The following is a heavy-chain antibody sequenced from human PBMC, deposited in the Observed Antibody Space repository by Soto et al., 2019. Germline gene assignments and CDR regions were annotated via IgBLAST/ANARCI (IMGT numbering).Heavy chain of an antibody. V-gene: IGHV3-15*07. D-gene: IGHD5-12*01. CDR1: GFTFSNAW. J-gene: IGHJ6*02. CDR3: TTASSVATKHPYYYYGMDV. Sequence: GGSLRLSCAASGFTFSNAWMNWVRQAPGKGLEWVGRIKSKTDGGTTDYAAPVKGRFTISRDDSKNTLYLQMNSLKTEDTAVYYCTTASSVATKHPYYYYGMDVWGQGTTVTVSS. CDR2: IKSKTDGGTT.